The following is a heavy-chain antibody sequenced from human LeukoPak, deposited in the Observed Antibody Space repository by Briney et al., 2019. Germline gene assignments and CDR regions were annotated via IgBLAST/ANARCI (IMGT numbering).Heavy chain of an antibody. J-gene: IGHJ4*02. CDR1: GFTFSSYG. CDR3: AKKREGYGSGSSDY. CDR2: ISGSGGST. Sequence: PGGSLRLSCAASGFTFSSYGMSWVRQAPGKGLEWVSAISGSGGSTYYADSVKGRFTISRDNSKNTLYLQMNSLRAEDTAVYYCAKKREGYGSGSSDYWGQGTLVTVSS. D-gene: IGHD3-10*01. V-gene: IGHV3-23*01.